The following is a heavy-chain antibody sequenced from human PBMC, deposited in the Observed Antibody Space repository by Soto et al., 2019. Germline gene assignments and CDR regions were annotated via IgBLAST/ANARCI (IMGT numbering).Heavy chain of an antibody. Sequence: SVKVSCKASGGTFSSYAISWVRQAPGQGLEWMGGIIPIFGTANYAQKFQGRVTITADESTSTAYMELSSLRSEDTAVYYCARKIRRSSWFDPWGQGTLVTVSS. CDR1: GGTFSSYA. CDR2: IIPIFGTA. J-gene: IGHJ5*02. V-gene: IGHV1-69*13. CDR3: ARKIRRSSWFDP.